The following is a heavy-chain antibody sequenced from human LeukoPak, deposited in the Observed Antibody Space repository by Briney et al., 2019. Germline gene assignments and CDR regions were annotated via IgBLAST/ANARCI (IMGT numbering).Heavy chain of an antibody. V-gene: IGHV4-34*01. CDR2: INHSGST. CDR3: ARVHCGGDCYSAYYFGY. J-gene: IGHJ4*02. D-gene: IGHD2-21*02. CDR1: GGSFSGYY. Sequence: SETLSLTCAVYGGSFSGYYWSWIRQPPGKGLEWIGEINHSGSTNYNPSLKSRVTISVDTSKNQFSLKLSSVTAADTAVYYCARVHCGGDCYSAYYFGYWGQGTLVTVSS.